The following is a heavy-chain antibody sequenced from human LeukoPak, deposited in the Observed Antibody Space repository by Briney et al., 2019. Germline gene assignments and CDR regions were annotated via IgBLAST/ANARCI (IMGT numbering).Heavy chain of an antibody. CDR2: IYYSGST. CDR1: GGSISSSSYY. J-gene: IGHJ6*02. D-gene: IGHD1-26*01. CDR3: ARQNTYSGSYSAGYYYGMDV. Sequence: PSETLSLTRTVSGGSISSSSYYWGWTRQPPGKGLEWIGSIYYSGSTYYNPSLKSRVTISVDTSKNQFSLKLSSVTAADTAVYYCARQNTYSGSYSAGYYYGMDVWGQGTTVTVSS. V-gene: IGHV4-39*01.